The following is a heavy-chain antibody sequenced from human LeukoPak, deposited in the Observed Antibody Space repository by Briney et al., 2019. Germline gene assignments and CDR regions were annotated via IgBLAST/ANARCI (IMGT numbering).Heavy chain of an antibody. V-gene: IGHV3-23*01. CDR3: AKSVWFGELFLPEFDY. J-gene: IGHJ4*02. Sequence: GGSLRLSCAASGFTFGSYTMSWVRQAPGKGLEWVSTISGGGGRTYSADSVKGRFTISRDNSKNTLYLQMKSLRAEDTAVYYCAKSVWFGELFLPEFDYWGQGSLVTVSS. CDR1: GFTFGSYT. CDR2: ISGGGGRT. D-gene: IGHD3-10*01.